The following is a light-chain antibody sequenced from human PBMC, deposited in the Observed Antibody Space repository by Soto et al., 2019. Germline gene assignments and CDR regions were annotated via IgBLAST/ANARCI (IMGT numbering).Light chain of an antibody. CDR2: GIS. V-gene: IGKV3D-15*01. CDR1: HSVNIN. CDR3: QQHGQWPIT. Sequence: VIKQSPSTLSVYPGERATLSCRASHSVNINYLSWYQQKPGQAPRLLIYGISKRATDIPDRFSGSGSGTEFTLTISSLQPEDFATYYCQQHGQWPITFGQGTRLEI. J-gene: IGKJ5*01.